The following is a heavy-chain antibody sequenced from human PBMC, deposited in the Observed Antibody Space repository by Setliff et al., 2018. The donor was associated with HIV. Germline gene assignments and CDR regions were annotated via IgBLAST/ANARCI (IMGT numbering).Heavy chain of an antibody. D-gene: IGHD2-2*01. Sequence: GGSLRLSCAASGFTFSNYWMGWVRQAPGKGLEWVANIKKDGSEERYVDSVRGRFTVSRDNAKMSLYLQMNSLRAEDTAVCYCTRTYCSSTSCYDDCWGQGTLVTVSS. CDR3: TRTYCSSTSCYDDC. CDR2: IKKDGSEE. CDR1: GFTFSNYW. J-gene: IGHJ4*02. V-gene: IGHV3-7*01.